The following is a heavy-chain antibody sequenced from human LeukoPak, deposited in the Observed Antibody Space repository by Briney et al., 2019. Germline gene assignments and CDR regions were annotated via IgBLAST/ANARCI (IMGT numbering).Heavy chain of an antibody. CDR2: IYSGGST. J-gene: IGHJ4*02. Sequence: GGSLRLSCAASGFTLSSNYMSWVRQAPRKGLEWVSVIYSGGSTYYADSVKGRFTISRDNSKNTLYLQMNSRRAEDTAVYYCVSVSLSPGWGQGTLVTVSS. CDR3: VSVSLSPG. V-gene: IGHV3-66*01. D-gene: IGHD4-11*01. CDR1: GFTLSSNY.